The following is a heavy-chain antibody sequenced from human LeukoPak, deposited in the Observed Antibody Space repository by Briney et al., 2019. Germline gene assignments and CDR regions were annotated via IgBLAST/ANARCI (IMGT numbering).Heavy chain of an antibody. J-gene: IGHJ3*02. Sequence: GGSLRLSCAASGFTFSSYAMHWVRQAPGKGLEWVAVVWYDESNKYYVDSVKGRFTISRDNSKNTLYLQMNSLRVEDTALYYCAREDSSGAFDIWGQGTMVTVSS. CDR1: GFTFSSYA. D-gene: IGHD3-22*01. CDR2: VWYDESNK. V-gene: IGHV3-33*08. CDR3: AREDSSGAFDI.